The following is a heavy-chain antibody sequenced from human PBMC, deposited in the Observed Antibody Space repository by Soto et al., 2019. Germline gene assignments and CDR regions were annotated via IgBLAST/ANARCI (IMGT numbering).Heavy chain of an antibody. CDR2: ISSSSSYI. CDR1: GFTFSSYS. CDR3: ARALGFGVVIFGAFDI. J-gene: IGHJ3*02. V-gene: IGHV3-21*01. D-gene: IGHD3-3*01. Sequence: PGGSLRLSCAASGFTFSSYSMNWVRQAPGKGLEWVSSISSSSSYIYYADSVKGRFTISRDNAKNSLYLQMNSLRAEDTAVYYCARALGFGVVIFGAFDIWGQGTMVTVSS.